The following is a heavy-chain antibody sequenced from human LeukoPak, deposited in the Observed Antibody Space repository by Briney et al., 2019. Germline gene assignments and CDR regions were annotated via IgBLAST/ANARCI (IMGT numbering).Heavy chain of an antibody. D-gene: IGHD5-18*01. Sequence: SETLSLNCTVSGGSINSDYWSWVRQPPGKGLEWIGYIYYSDSSTNYNPSLKSRVTISVDRSKNQSSLRLSSVTAADTAVYYCARLGYSYGYTDYWGQGTLVTVSS. V-gene: IGHV4-59*08. CDR2: IYYSDSST. CDR3: ARLGYSYGYTDY. CDR1: GGSINSDY. J-gene: IGHJ4*02.